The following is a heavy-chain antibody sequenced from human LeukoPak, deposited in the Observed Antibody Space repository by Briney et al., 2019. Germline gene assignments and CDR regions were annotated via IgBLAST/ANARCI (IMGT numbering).Heavy chain of an antibody. CDR3: AKDDAWGRYKH. CDR1: GFTFSSHG. CDR2: ISHSGGIT. J-gene: IGHJ1*01. Sequence: GGTLRLSCGPSGFTFSSHGMNWVRQAPGKGVKWVSGISHSGGITYYTDSVKGRSTTSRDNSNKSVSLQINSLTADDTAVYYCAKDDAWGRYKHGSQGTLVTVSS. D-gene: IGHD3-16*01. V-gene: IGHV3-23*01.